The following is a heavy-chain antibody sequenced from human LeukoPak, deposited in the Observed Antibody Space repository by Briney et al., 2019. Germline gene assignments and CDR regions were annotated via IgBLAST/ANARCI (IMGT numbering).Heavy chain of an antibody. V-gene: IGHV1-69*05. CDR3: ARVRTAYNWNINAFDI. CDR1: GYTFTSYG. D-gene: IGHD1/OR15-1a*01. J-gene: IGHJ3*02. Sequence: GASVKVSCKASGYTFTSYGISWVRQAPGQGLEWMGGIIPIFGTANYAQKFQGRVTITTDESTSTAYMELSSLRSEDTAVYYCARVRTAYNWNINAFDIWGQGTMVTVSS. CDR2: IIPIFGTA.